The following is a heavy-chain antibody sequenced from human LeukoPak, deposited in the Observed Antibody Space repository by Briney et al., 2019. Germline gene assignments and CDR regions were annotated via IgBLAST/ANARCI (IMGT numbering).Heavy chain of an antibody. V-gene: IGHV3-23*01. J-gene: IGHJ4*02. D-gene: IGHD5-12*01. CDR3: ASLNSGHDWDFDY. Sequence: GGSLRLSCAASGFTFSSYAMSWVRQAPGKGLEWVSAISSSGGSTYYADSVKGRFTISRDNSKNTLYLQMNSLRAEDTAVYYCASLNSGHDWDFDYWGQGTLVTVSS. CDR2: ISSSGGST. CDR1: GFTFSSYA.